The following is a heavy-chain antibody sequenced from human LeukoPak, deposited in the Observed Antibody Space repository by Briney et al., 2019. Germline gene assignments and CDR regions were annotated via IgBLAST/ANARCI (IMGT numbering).Heavy chain of an antibody. J-gene: IGHJ4*02. D-gene: IGHD3-16*01. Sequence: GASVKVSCKASGYTFTGYYMHWVRQAPGQGLEWMGWINPNSGGTDYAQKFQGRVTMTRDTSISTAYMEMSRLRSDDTAVYYCAPEGIGLFRLGEFSRYYFDYWGQGTLVTVSS. CDR1: GYTFTGYY. CDR3: APEGIGLFRLGEFSRYYFDY. CDR2: INPNSGGT. V-gene: IGHV1-2*02.